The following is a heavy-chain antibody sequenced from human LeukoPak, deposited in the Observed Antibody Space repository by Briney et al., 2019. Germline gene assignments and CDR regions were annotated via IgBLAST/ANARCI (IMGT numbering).Heavy chain of an antibody. CDR3: ASGYDSSGYERDAFDI. V-gene: IGHV4-34*01. CDR2: INHSGST. D-gene: IGHD3-22*01. CDR1: GYSISSAYY. Sequence: SETLSLTCNVFGYSISSAYYWSWIRQPPGKGLEWIGEINHSGSTNYNPSLKSRVTISVDTSKNQFSLKLSSVTAADTAVYYCASGYDSSGYERDAFDIWGQGTMVTVSS. J-gene: IGHJ3*02.